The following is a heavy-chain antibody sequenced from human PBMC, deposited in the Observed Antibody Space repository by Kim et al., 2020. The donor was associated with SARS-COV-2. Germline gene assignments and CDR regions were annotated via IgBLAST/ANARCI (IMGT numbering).Heavy chain of an antibody. D-gene: IGHD3-3*01. CDR3: AKRLRFLEWSMVPDAFDI. J-gene: IGHJ3*02. CDR1: GFTFSSYA. V-gene: IGHV3-23*01. CDR2: ISGSGGST. Sequence: GGSLRLSCAASGFTFSSYAMSWVRQAPGKGLEWVSAISGSGGSTYYADSVKGRFTISRDNSKNTLYLQMNSLRAEDTAVYYCAKRLRFLEWSMVPDAFDIWGQGTMVTVSS.